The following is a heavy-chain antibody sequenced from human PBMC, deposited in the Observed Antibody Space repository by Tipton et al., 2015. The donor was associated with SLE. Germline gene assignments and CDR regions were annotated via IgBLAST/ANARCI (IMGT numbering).Heavy chain of an antibody. CDR1: GFTFHNYA. V-gene: IGHV3-23*01. D-gene: IGHD1-26*01. J-gene: IGHJ4*02. Sequence: GSLRLSCAASGFTFHNYAMSWVRQAPGKGLEWVSAICGSGGSTYYADSVKGRFTISRDNSKNTLYLQMNSLRAEDTAVYYCARGKGVEGIVGATTGYFDYWGQGTLVTVSS. CDR2: ICGSGGST. CDR3: ARGKGVEGIVGATTGYFDY.